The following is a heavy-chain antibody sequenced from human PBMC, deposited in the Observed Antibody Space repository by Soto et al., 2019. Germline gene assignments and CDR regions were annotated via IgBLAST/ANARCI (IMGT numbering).Heavy chain of an antibody. J-gene: IGHJ6*02. CDR2: INHSGST. D-gene: IGHD2-15*01. Sequence: PSETLSLTCAVYGGSFSGYYWSWIRQPPGKGLEWIGEINHSGSTNYNPSLKSRVTISVDTSKNQFSLKLSSVTAADTAVYYCARVGYCSGGSCYFYYYYYYGMDVWGQGTTVTVSS. CDR1: GGSFSGYY. V-gene: IGHV4-34*01. CDR3: ARVGYCSGGSCYFYYYYYYGMDV.